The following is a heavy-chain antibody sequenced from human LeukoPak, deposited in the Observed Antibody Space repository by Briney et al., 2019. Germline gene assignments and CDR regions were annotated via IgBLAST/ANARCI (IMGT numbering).Heavy chain of an antibody. Sequence: GASVKVSCTASGYTFTSYDINWVRQATGQGLEWMGWMHPNSGNTGYAQKLQGRVTMTTDTSTSTAYMELRSLRSDDTAVYYCASGFDYCYMDVWGKGATVTVSS. V-gene: IGHV1-8*02. CDR3: ASGFDYCYMDV. J-gene: IGHJ6*03. CDR1: GYTFTSYD. CDR2: MHPNSGNT.